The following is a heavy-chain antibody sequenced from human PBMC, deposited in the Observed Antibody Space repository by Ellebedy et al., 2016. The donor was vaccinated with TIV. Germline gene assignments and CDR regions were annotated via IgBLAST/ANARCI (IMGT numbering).Heavy chain of an antibody. CDR2: ISAYNGNT. CDR1: GYTFTSYG. Sequence: ASVKVSXXASGYTFTSYGISWVRQAPGQGLEWMGWISAYNGNTNYAQKLQGRVTMTTDTSTSTAYMELRSLRSDDTAVYYCARDQGGSYQQDLDYWGQGTLVTVSS. D-gene: IGHD1-26*01. CDR3: ARDQGGSYQQDLDY. J-gene: IGHJ4*02. V-gene: IGHV1-18*01.